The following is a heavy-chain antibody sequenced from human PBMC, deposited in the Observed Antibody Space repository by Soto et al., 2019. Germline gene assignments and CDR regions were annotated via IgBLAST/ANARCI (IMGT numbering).Heavy chain of an antibody. CDR3: AKERGWLGGRYFHGLDL. V-gene: IGHV3-30*18. Sequence: QVQLVESGGGVVQPGRSLRLSCAASGFTFSSYGMHWVRQAPGKGLEWVAVISYDGSNKYYADSVKGRFTISRDNSKNPVDLQKNRLSTEETGWFYCAKERGWLGGRYFHGLDLLGQGTTVTVSS. CDR1: GFTFSSYG. CDR2: ISYDGSNK. D-gene: IGHD6-19*01. J-gene: IGHJ6*02.